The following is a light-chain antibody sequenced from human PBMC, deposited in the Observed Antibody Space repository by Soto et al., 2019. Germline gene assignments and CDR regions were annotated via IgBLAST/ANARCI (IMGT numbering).Light chain of an antibody. V-gene: IGKV4-1*01. CDR3: QQYDNYPLT. J-gene: IGKJ4*01. CDR2: WAS. Sequence: DIVMTQSPDSLAVSLGERATINCKSSQSVLYSSNNKNYLAWYQQKPGQPPKLLIYWASTRESGVPDRFSGSASGTEFTLTISSLQPDDFATYYCQQYDNYPLTFGGGTKVDI. CDR1: QSVLYSSNNKNY.